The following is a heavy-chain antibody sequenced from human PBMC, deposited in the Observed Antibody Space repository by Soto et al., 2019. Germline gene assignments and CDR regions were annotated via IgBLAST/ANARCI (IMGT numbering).Heavy chain of an antibody. CDR2: VYNSGST. CDR3: ARPQYFGEDGAFNI. J-gene: IGHJ3*02. D-gene: IGHD3-10*01. CDR1: GFSVSSTY. V-gene: IGHV4-59*02. Sequence: PSETLSLTCSVSGFSVSSTYWGWVRQSPGKGLEWIGYVYNSGSTIYSPSLKSRITISMDPSKNQFSLRLRFVTAADTAVYYCARPQYFGEDGAFNIWGQGTVVTVSS.